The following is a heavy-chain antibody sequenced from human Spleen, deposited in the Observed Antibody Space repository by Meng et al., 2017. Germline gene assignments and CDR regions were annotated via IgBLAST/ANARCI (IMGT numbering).Heavy chain of an antibody. V-gene: IGHV1-18*01. Sequence: LGRAGAGVKKPGASVKVSCKASGYTFSSYGISWVRQAPGQGLEWVGWVSAYNDNTFHAEKFEGRVTITTDTSTNTAYMELRRLRSDDTAVYYCARVPCGGDCYSGVVFDYWGQGTLVTSPQ. J-gene: IGHJ4*02. D-gene: IGHD2-21*02. CDR1: GYTFSSYG. CDR2: VSAYNDNT. CDR3: ARVPCGGDCYSGVVFDY.